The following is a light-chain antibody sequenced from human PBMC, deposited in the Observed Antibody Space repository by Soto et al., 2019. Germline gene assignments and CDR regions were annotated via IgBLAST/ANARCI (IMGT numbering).Light chain of an antibody. CDR1: SSDVGGYNL. J-gene: IGLJ2*01. Sequence: QSALTQPPSASGSPGQSVTISCAGTSSDVGGYNLVSWYQQHPGKAPKLMIYEVIKRPSGVPDRFSGSKSGNTASLTVSGLHAEDGADYYCSSYSGSDNFVVFGGGTKLTVL. CDR2: EVI. CDR3: SSYSGSDNFVV. V-gene: IGLV2-8*01.